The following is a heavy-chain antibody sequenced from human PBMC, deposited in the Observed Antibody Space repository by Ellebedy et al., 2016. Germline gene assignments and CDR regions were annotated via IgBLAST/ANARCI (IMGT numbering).Heavy chain of an antibody. D-gene: IGHD4-17*01. CDR3: ARTDYGEGEYC. V-gene: IGHV3-30*04. CDR1: GFIFSNYA. J-gene: IGHJ4*02. CDR2: ISYDGSNK. Sequence: GESLKISXAASGFIFSNYAMHWVRQAPGKGLEWVAAISYDGSNKYYADSVKGRFTISRDNSKNTLSLQMNSLGSEDTAVYYCARTDYGEGEYCWGQGTLVTVSS.